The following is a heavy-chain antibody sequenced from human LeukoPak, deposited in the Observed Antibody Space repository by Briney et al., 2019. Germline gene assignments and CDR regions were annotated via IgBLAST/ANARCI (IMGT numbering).Heavy chain of an antibody. Sequence: ESGPTLLNPTQTLTLTCTFSGFSLSTSGMCVSWIRQPPGKALEWLARIDWDDDKYYSTSLKTRLTISKDTSKNQVVLTMTNMDPVDTATYYCARIRTDYYDSSGYYSALDYWGQGTLVTVSS. J-gene: IGHJ4*02. CDR3: ARIRTDYYDSSGYYSALDY. V-gene: IGHV2-70*11. CDR2: IDWDDDK. CDR1: GFSLSTSGMC. D-gene: IGHD3-22*01.